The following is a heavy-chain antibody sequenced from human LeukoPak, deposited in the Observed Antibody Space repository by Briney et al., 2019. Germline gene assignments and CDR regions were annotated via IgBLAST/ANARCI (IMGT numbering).Heavy chain of an antibody. V-gene: IGHV3-30-3*01. CDR1: GFTFSSYA. CDR3: ARDSYDSSGYYYFSRGTFDY. J-gene: IGHJ4*02. Sequence: GGSLRLSCAASGFTFSSYAMHWVRQAPGKGLVWVAVISYDGSNKYYADSVKGRFTISRDNSKNTLYLQMNSLRAEDTAVYFCARDSYDSSGYYYFSRGTFDYWGQGTLVTVSS. D-gene: IGHD3-22*01. CDR2: ISYDGSNK.